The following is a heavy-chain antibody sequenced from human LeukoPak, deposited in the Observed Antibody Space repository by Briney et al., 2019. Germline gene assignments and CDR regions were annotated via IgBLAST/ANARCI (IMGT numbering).Heavy chain of an antibody. V-gene: IGHV3-33*01. CDR3: ARPSWDDAFDI. Sequence: PGRSLRLSCAASGFTFSSYGMHWVRQAPGKGLVWVAVIWYDGSNKYYADSVKGRFTISRDNSKNTLYLQMNSLRAEDTAVYYCARPSWDDAFDIWGQGTMVTVSS. CDR1: GFTFSSYG. D-gene: IGHD7-27*01. CDR2: IWYDGSNK. J-gene: IGHJ3*02.